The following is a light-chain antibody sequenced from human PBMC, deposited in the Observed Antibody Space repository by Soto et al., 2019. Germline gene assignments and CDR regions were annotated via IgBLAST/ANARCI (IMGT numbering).Light chain of an antibody. CDR2: SNN. CDR3: GAWDDSLNGS. J-gene: IGLJ3*02. CDR1: SSNIGSNT. Sequence: QSVLTQPPSASGTPGQRVTISCSGSSSNIGSNTVNWYQQLPGTAPKLLIYSNNQRPSGVPDRFSGSKSGTSASLAISGLQSEDEADYYCGAWDDSLNGSFGGGTKLTVL. V-gene: IGLV1-44*01.